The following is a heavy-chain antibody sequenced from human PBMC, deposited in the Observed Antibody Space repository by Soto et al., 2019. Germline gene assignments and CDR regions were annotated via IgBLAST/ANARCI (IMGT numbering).Heavy chain of an antibody. CDR1: GFSFSSHW. J-gene: IGHJ4*02. V-gene: IGHV3-7*03. CDR2: IKQDGNDK. D-gene: IGHD6-19*01. Sequence: GGSLRLSCAASGFSFSSHWMSWVRQAPGKGLEWVANIKQDGNDKRYVDSVKGRFTISRDNAKSSLYLQMNSLRAEDTAVYYCARYSYSSGPQDSWGQGTLVTVSS. CDR3: ARYSYSSGPQDS.